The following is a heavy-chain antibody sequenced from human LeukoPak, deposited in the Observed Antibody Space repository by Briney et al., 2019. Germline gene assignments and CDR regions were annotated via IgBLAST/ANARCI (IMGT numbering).Heavy chain of an antibody. J-gene: IGHJ4*02. CDR3: ARAPTYYYDTWSLYYFDY. V-gene: IGHV1-3*01. D-gene: IGHD3-22*01. CDR2: INAGNGNT. CDR1: GYTFTNYA. Sequence: GASVKVSCKASGYTFTNYAMHWVRQAPGQRLEWMGWINAGNGNTKYSQKFQGRVTMTRDTSTSTVYMELSSLRSEDTAVYYCARAPTYYYDTWSLYYFDYWGQGTLVTVSS.